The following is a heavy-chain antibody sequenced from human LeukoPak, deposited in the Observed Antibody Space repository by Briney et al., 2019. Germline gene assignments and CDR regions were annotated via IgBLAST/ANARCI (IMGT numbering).Heavy chain of an antibody. D-gene: IGHD3-10*02. CDR3: AELGITMIGGV. CDR1: GFAFSSYE. J-gene: IGHJ6*04. V-gene: IGHV3-48*03. Sequence: PGGSLRLSCAASGFAFSSYEMNWVRQAPGKGLEWVSYISSSGSTIYYADSVKGRFTISRDNAKNSLYLQMNSLRAEDMAVYYCAELGITMIGGVWGKGTTVTISS. CDR2: ISSSGSTI.